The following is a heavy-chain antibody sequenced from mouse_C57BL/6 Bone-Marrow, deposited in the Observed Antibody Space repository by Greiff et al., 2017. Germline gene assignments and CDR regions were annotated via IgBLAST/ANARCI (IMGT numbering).Heavy chain of an antibody. V-gene: IGHV1-55*01. CDR3: ARWDYGSSLGYWYFDV. D-gene: IGHD1-1*01. CDR2: IYPGSGST. CDR1: GYTFTSYW. Sequence: QVQLQQPGAELVKPGASVKMSCKASGYTFTSYWITWVKQRPGQGLEWIGDIYPGSGSTNYNEKFKSKATLTVDTSSSTAYMQLSSLKAEDSAVYYCARWDYGSSLGYWYFDVWGTGTTVTVSS. J-gene: IGHJ1*03.